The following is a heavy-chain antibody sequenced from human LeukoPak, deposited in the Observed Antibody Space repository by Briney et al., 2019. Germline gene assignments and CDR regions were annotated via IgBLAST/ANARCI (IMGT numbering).Heavy chain of an antibody. CDR1: GDSISSGGYF. Sequence: SETLSLTCTVSGDSISSGGYFWSWIRQPPGKGLEWIGYISHYENAYYNPSLSSRVTKSVVKSKNQVSLKITSVTAADTAIYYSARDGYNSAPFDYWGPGTLVTVSS. CDR2: ISHYENA. CDR3: ARDGYNSAPFDY. D-gene: IGHD5-24*01. J-gene: IGHJ4*02. V-gene: IGHV4-30-2*01.